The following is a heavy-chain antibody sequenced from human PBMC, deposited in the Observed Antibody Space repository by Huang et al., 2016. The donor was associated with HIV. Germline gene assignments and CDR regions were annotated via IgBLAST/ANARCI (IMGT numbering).Heavy chain of an antibody. CDR2: ILPGNSNT. J-gene: IGHJ4*02. CDR1: GFSFTSYW. V-gene: IGHV5-51*03. D-gene: IGHD5-18*01. Sequence: EVQLVQSGVEVKTPGESLKISCKGYGFSFTSYWIGWVRQMPGKGLEWMCIILPGNSNTFYSPASQAQVTTSADKYTRTAYLQWSSLKASDSAIYYCAIHDSNDFTFDDWGQGTLVAVSS. CDR3: AIHDSNDFTFDD.